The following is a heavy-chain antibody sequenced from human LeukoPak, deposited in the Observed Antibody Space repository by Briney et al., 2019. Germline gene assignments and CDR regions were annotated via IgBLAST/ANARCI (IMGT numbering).Heavy chain of an antibody. Sequence: GARRLSCAASGFTFLSYAINRVLRAPGAGMQWASHISGGGDDTYYADSVKSRFTISRENAKNSLYLQMNSLRAGDTAVYYCARDRGYCSSTSCPGPGAFDIWGQGTMVTVSS. D-gene: IGHD2-2*01. CDR2: ISGGGDDT. CDR1: GFTFLSYA. J-gene: IGHJ3*02. CDR3: ARDRGYCSSTSCPGPGAFDI. V-gene: IGHV3-23*01.